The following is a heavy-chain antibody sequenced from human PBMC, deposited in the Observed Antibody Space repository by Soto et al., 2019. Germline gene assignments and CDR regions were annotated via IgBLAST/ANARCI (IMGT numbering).Heavy chain of an antibody. J-gene: IGHJ6*02. CDR2: ISSSSSYI. D-gene: IGHD3-3*01. CDR3: ASGLIFGVCMGMDV. CDR1: GFTFSSYS. V-gene: IGHV3-21*01. Sequence: GGSLRLSCAASGFTFSSYSMNWVRQAPGKGLEWVSSISSSSSYIYYADSVKGRFTISRDNAKNSLYLQMNSLRAEDTAVYYCASGLIFGVCMGMDVWRQGTTVSVSS.